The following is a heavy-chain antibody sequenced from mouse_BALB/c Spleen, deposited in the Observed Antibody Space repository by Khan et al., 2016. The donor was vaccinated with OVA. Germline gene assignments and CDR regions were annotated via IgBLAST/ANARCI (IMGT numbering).Heavy chain of an antibody. CDR1: GYSITSEYA. D-gene: IGHD2-4*01. CDR2: INYSGNT. J-gene: IGHJ3*01. V-gene: IGHV3-2*02. Sequence: EVQLVESGPGLVKPSQSLSLTCTVTGYSITSEYAWNWIRQFPGNKLEWMGYINYSGNTRFNPSLKSRTSFTRETSKNQFFLQLNSVTTEDTATYYCARKDYYDYDPFPYWGQGTLVTVSA. CDR3: ARKDYYDYDPFPY.